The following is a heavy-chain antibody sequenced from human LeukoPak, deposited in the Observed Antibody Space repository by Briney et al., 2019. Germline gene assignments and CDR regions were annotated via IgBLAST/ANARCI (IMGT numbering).Heavy chain of an antibody. Sequence: GGSLRISCAASGFTFRNYVIHWVRQAPGKGLEWVAVTSSDLNVKLYADSVKGRFTISRDNSRSTLYLQMNSLRPEDTAIYYCAREGCYGSGSPPSLYFDYWGQGTLVTVSS. D-gene: IGHD3-10*01. CDR2: TSSDLNVK. CDR3: AREGCYGSGSPPSLYFDY. V-gene: IGHV3-30-3*01. J-gene: IGHJ4*02. CDR1: GFTFRNYV.